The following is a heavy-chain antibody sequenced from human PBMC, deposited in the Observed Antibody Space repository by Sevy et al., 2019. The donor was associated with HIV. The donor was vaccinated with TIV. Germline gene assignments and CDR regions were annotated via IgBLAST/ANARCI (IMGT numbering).Heavy chain of an antibody. V-gene: IGHV1-46*03. CDR1: GYTFTSYY. Sequence: ASVKVSCKASGYTFTSYYMHWVRQAPGQGLEWMGIINPSGGSTSYAQKFQGRVTMTRDTSTSTVYMELSSLRSEDTAVYYCASATIPMVQGVIYWFDPWRQGTRVTVSS. CDR3: ASATIPMVQGVIYWFDP. J-gene: IGHJ5*02. D-gene: IGHD3-10*01. CDR2: INPSGGST.